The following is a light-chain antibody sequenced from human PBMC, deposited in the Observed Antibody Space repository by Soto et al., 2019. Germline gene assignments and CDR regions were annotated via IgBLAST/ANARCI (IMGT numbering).Light chain of an antibody. J-gene: IGKJ4*01. CDR3: QQRSNWPPLT. Sequence: EIVLTQSPTTLSLSPGERATLSCRASQSVSTSLVWYQQRPGQAPRLVIYDASHRAAGIPARFSGSGSGTDFTLTISSLEPEDFAVYYCQQRSNWPPLTFGGGTQVEIK. V-gene: IGKV3-11*01. CDR1: QSVSTS. CDR2: DAS.